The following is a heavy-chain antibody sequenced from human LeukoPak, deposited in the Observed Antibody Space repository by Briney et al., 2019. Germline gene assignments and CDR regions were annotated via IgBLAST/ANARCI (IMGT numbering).Heavy chain of an antibody. CDR1: AFTFSSYW. J-gene: IGHJ4*02. CDR3: ARDPDLRRGFDGEGY. Sequence: PGGSLRLSCAASAFTFSSYWMSCVRQAPGKGLEWVANVNQDGRQKNYVDSVRGRFTISRDNVKNSLYLQMNSLRAEDTAVYYCARDPDLRRGFDGEGYWGQGTLVTVSS. CDR2: VNQDGRQK. V-gene: IGHV3-7*05. D-gene: IGHD3-10*01.